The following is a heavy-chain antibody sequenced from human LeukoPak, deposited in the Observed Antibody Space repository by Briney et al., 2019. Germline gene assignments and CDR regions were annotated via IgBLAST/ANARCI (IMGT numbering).Heavy chain of an antibody. J-gene: IGHJ6*03. V-gene: IGHV4-39*01. CDR2: IYYSGST. CDR3: ARQPKSYYMDV. CDR1: GGSISSSSYY. Sequence: SETLSLTCTVSGGSISSSSYYWGWIRQPPGKGLEWIGSIYYSGSTYYNPSLKSRVTISVDTSKNQFSLKLSSVTAADTAVYYCARQPKSYYMDVWGKGTTVTASS.